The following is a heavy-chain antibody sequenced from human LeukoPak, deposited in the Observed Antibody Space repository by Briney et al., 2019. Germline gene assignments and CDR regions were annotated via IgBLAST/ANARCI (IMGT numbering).Heavy chain of an antibody. CDR2: IYYSGST. CDR1: GGSISSSSYY. J-gene: IGHJ1*01. Sequence: PSETLSLTCIVSGGSISSSSYYWGWIRQPPGKGLEWIGYIYYSGSTYYNPSLRSRVSISVDTSKNQFSLKLSSVTAADTAVYYCARESGYGRYFQHWGQGTLVTVSS. V-gene: IGHV4-31*03. CDR3: ARESGYGRYFQH. D-gene: IGHD4-17*01.